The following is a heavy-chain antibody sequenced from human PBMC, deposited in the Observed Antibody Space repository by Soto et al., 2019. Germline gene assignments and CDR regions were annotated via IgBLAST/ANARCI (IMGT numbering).Heavy chain of an antibody. J-gene: IGHJ6*02. CDR1: GYTFTSYD. CDR3: AREEIGLLRFGECRPYFYGMDV. V-gene: IGHV1-8*01. Sequence: QVRLVQSGAEVKKPGASVKVSCKASGYTFTSYDINWVRQTTGQGIEWMGWMNHNSGNTGYAQKFQGRVTMTRNTSISTGYMELSSLRSEDTAVYYFAREEIGLLRFGECRPYFYGMDVWGQGTTVTVSS. D-gene: IGHD3-10*01. CDR2: MNHNSGNT.